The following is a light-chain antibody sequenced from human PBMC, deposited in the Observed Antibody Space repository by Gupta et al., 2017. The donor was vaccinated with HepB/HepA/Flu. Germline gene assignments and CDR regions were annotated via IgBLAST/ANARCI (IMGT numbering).Light chain of an antibody. CDR2: AAS. CDR3: QHRDNTPWT. V-gene: IGKV1-39*01. CDR1: KSISTY. J-gene: IGKJ1*01. Sequence: DIQMTQSPSSLSASVGDRVTITCRASKSISTYLNWYQQRPGKAPKLLIYAASRVQSGVPSRFSGSGSGTDFTLTISRLQPEDFATYYCQHRDNTPWTFGQGTKVEIK.